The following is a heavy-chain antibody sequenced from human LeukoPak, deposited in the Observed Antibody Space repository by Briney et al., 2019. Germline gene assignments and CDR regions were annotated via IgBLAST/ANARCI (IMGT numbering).Heavy chain of an antibody. Sequence: PGGSLRLSCAASGFTFSSYAMSWVRQAPGKGLEWVSAISGSGGATYYADSVKGRFTISRDNSKNTLYLQMNSLRAEDTAVYYCAKESQHIVVVPAAIAPMDYWGQGTLVTVSS. CDR2: ISGSGGAT. V-gene: IGHV3-23*01. J-gene: IGHJ4*02. D-gene: IGHD2-2*02. CDR1: GFTFSSYA. CDR3: AKESQHIVVVPAAIAPMDY.